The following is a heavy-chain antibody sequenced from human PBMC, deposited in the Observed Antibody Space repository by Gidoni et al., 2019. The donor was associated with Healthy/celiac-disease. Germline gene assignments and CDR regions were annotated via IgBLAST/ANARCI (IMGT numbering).Heavy chain of an antibody. Sequence: QVQLQESGPGLVKPSETLSLTCTVSGGSVSRGSYFWSWIRQPPGKGLEWIGYIYYSGSTNYNPSLKSRVTISVDTSKNQFSLKLSSVTAADTAVYYCARVGYYYDSSGYSYAFDIWGQGTMVTVSS. D-gene: IGHD3-22*01. CDR3: ARVGYYYDSSGYSYAFDI. V-gene: IGHV4-61*01. CDR2: IYYSGST. CDR1: GGSVSRGSYF. J-gene: IGHJ3*02.